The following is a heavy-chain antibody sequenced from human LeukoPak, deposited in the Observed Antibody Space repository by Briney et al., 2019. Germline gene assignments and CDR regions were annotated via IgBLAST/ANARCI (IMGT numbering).Heavy chain of an antibody. CDR1: GDTFTGYY. D-gene: IGHD7-27*01. J-gene: IGHJ4*02. CDR3: ARNKNWGPDY. V-gene: IGHV1-2*02. CDR2: INASSGGT. Sequence: ASVKVSCKASGDTFTGYYMHWVRQAPGQGLEWMGWINASSGGTNYAQKFQGRVTMTRDTPVNTFYMELSRRRSDDTAVYYCARNKNWGPDYWGQGTLVIVSS.